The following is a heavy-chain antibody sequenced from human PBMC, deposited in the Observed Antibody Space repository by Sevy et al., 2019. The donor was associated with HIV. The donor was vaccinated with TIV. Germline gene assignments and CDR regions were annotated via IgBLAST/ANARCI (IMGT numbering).Heavy chain of an antibody. J-gene: IGHJ6*02. Sequence: GGSLRLSCVVSGISFTTSGMHWVRQAPGKGLEWVAVISYQGRDKFYAESVKGRSTISRDNSKNMLYLQMNSLRAEDTAVYYCAKDFTGFHGMDLWGQGTMVTVSS. CDR1: GISFTTSG. CDR2: ISYQGRDK. D-gene: IGHD3-9*01. V-gene: IGHV3-30*18. CDR3: AKDFTGFHGMDL.